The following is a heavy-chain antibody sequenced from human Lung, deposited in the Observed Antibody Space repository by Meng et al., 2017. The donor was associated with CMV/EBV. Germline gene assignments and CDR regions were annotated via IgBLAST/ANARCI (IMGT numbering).Heavy chain of an antibody. CDR2: ISGSGGST. Sequence: GESLKISCAASGFTFSSYAMSWVRRAPGKGLEWVSAISGSGGSTYYADSVKGRFTISRDNSKNTLYLQMNSLRAEDTAVYYCAKDPVPAALYYFDYWGQGTLVXVSS. V-gene: IGHV3-23*01. J-gene: IGHJ4*02. D-gene: IGHD2-2*01. CDR3: AKDPVPAALYYFDY. CDR1: GFTFSSYA.